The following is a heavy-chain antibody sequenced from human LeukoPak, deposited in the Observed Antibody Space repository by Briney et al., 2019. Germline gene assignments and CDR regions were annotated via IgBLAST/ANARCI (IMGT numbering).Heavy chain of an antibody. CDR1: GYIFTSYG. Sequence: ASVKVSCKAAGYIFTSYGISWVRQAPGQGLEWMGWISVYNGNTNYAQKLQGRVTMTTDTSTDTAYMELSSLRSEDTAVYYCATASRFLEWLSPFDYWGQGTLVTVSS. CDR3: ATASRFLEWLSPFDY. V-gene: IGHV1-18*01. J-gene: IGHJ4*02. CDR2: ISVYNGNT. D-gene: IGHD3-3*01.